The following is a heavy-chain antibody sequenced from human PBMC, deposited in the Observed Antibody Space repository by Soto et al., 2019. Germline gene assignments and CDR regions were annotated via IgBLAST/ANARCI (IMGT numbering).Heavy chain of an antibody. J-gene: IGHJ4*02. CDR2: ISAYNGNT. CDR3: ARSPMIVVVTPGYFDY. D-gene: IGHD3-22*01. V-gene: IGHV1-18*01. CDR1: GYTFTSYG. Sequence: QVQLVQSGAEVKKPGASVKVSCKASGYTFTSYGISWVRQAPGQGLEWMGWISAYNGNTNYAQKLQGRVTMTTDTSTSTDYMELRSLRSDDTAVYYCARSPMIVVVTPGYFDYWGQGTLVTVSS.